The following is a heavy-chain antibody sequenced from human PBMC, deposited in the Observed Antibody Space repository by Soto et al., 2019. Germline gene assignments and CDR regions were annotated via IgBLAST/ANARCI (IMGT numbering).Heavy chain of an antibody. D-gene: IGHD4-17*01. J-gene: IGHJ3*02. Sequence: GGSLRLSCAASGFTFSSYWMSWVRQAPGKGLEWVANIKQDGSEKYYVDSVKGRFTISRDNAKNSLYLQMNSLRDEDTAVYYCASWDDYGDAFDIWGQGTMVTVSS. CDR1: GFTFSSYW. CDR3: ASWDDYGDAFDI. V-gene: IGHV3-7*01. CDR2: IKQDGSEK.